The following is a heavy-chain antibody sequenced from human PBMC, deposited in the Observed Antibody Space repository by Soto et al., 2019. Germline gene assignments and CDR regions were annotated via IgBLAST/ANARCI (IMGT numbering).Heavy chain of an antibody. CDR3: ARDGNDFWSGYSSYYYYYMDV. D-gene: IGHD3-3*01. Sequence: GALRLSCAASGFTFSSYGMHWVRQAPGKGLEWVAVIWYDGSNKYYADSVKGRFTISRDNSKNTLYLQMNSLRAEDTAAYYCARDGNDFWSGYSSYYYYYMDVWGKGTTVTVS. CDR2: IWYDGSNK. CDR1: GFTFSSYG. J-gene: IGHJ6*03. V-gene: IGHV3-33*01.